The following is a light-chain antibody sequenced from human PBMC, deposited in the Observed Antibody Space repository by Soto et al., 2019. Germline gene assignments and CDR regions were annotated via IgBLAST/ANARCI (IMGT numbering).Light chain of an antibody. Sequence: IQMTQSPASLSASIGDRVTISCRASQTIGRNLNWYQQKPGKAPTLLMFTSSSLQSGVPSRFSGSGSGTDFILTISSLQPEDFATYYCQQSYSTPPTFGQGTKVDIK. V-gene: IGKV1-39*01. CDR3: QQSYSTPPT. CDR1: QTIGRN. J-gene: IGKJ1*01. CDR2: TSS.